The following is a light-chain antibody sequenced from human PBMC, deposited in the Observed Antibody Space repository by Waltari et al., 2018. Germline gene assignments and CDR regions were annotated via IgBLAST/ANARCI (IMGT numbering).Light chain of an antibody. CDR1: QSLLHTNGYNY. Sequence: DIVMTQSPLSLPVTPGEPASIPCRFSQSLLHTNGYNYLDWYLQKPGPSPQLLIYLGSNRASGVPDRFSGSGSGTDFTLKISSVEAEDVGVYYCFQALQTPFTFGPGTKVDIK. CDR2: LGS. J-gene: IGKJ3*01. V-gene: IGKV2-28*01. CDR3: FQALQTPFT.